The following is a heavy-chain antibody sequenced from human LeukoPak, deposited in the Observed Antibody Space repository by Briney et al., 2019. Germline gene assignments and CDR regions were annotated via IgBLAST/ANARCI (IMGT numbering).Heavy chain of an antibody. Sequence: GGSLRLSCEVSGFIFSYYGMNWVRQAPGKGLEWVSAISDSGDATYYADSVKGRFTISRDNAKNSLYLQMNSLRAEDTAVYYCARSRWTDYYGSGSYGGDYWGQGTLVTVSS. CDR1: GFIFSYYG. J-gene: IGHJ4*02. V-gene: IGHV3-21*01. CDR2: ISDSGDAT. D-gene: IGHD3-10*01. CDR3: ARSRWTDYYGSGSYGGDY.